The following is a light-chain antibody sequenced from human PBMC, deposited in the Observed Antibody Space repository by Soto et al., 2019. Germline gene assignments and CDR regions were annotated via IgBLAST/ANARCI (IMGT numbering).Light chain of an antibody. Sequence: NFMLTQPHSVAESPGQTVTISCTRSSGSIASNYVQWYQQRPGSAPTTVIYEDNQRPSGVPDRFSGSIDSSSNSASLTISGLKTEDEADYDCQSYGSSNQRVVVGGGTKLTVL. CDR2: EDN. J-gene: IGLJ2*01. CDR1: SGSIASNY. CDR3: QSYGSSNQRVV. V-gene: IGLV6-57*04.